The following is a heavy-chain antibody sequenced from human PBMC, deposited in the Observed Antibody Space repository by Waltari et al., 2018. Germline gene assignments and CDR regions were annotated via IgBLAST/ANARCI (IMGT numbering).Heavy chain of an antibody. Sequence: QVQLVQSGAEVKKPGSSVKVSCKASGGTFNSYAISWVRQVPGQGLEWMGGLIPFLGIADYAQKFQGRVTITADESTTTAYMDLSSLRSDDTAVYYCARRSNSDYILDYWGQGTLVTVFS. CDR1: GGTFNSYA. CDR2: LIPFLGIA. D-gene: IGHD4-4*01. V-gene: IGHV1-69*12. CDR3: ARRSNSDYILDY. J-gene: IGHJ4*02.